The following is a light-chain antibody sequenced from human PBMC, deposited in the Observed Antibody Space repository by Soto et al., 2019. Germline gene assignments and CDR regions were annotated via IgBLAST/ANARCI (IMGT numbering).Light chain of an antibody. CDR3: ATWDSSLSAWL. J-gene: IGLJ3*02. V-gene: IGLV1-51*01. Sequence: QSVLTQPPSVSAAPGQKVTISCSGSSSNIGSNLVSWYQQLPGTAPKLLIYDNNQRPSGIPDRFSGSKSGTSASLGITGLQTGDEAHYSCATWDSSLSAWLFGGGTKLTVL. CDR1: SSNIGSNL. CDR2: DNN.